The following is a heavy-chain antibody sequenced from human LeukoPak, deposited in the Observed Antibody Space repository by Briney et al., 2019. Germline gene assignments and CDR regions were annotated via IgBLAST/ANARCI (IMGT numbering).Heavy chain of an antibody. Sequence: QTGGSLRLSCAASGFTFSSFWMIWVRQAPGKGLEWVANIKEDGSVKNYVDSVKGRFTFSRDNAKNSLFLQMNSLRAEDTAVYYCARERYGNYNWGQGTLVTVSS. CDR3: ARERYGNYN. CDR2: IKEDGSVK. D-gene: IGHD4-11*01. V-gene: IGHV3-7*03. CDR1: GFTFSSFW. J-gene: IGHJ4*02.